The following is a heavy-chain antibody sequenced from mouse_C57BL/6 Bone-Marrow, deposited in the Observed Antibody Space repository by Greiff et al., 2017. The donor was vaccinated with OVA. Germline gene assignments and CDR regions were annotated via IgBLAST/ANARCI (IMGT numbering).Heavy chain of an antibody. CDR3: TRYGDY. Sequence: ESGAELGRPGASVTLACKASGYTFTDYEMHWVKQTPVHGLEWIGAIEPGTGGYAFNQKVQGKAILTADKSSSTAYIELRSLTSEDSAVYYCTRYGDYWGQGTTLTVSS. J-gene: IGHJ2*01. D-gene: IGHD1-1*01. CDR2: IEPGTGGY. V-gene: IGHV1-15*01. CDR1: GYTFTDYE.